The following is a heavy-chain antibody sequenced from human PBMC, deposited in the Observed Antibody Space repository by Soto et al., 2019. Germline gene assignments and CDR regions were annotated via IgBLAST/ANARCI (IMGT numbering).Heavy chain of an antibody. CDR1: GFTFITSG. J-gene: IGHJ3*02. CDR3: ANHGGFDR. D-gene: IGHD4-17*01. CDR2: IRGSGDYT. V-gene: IGHV3-23*01. Sequence: EVQLLESGGGLVQPGGSLRLSCAASGFTFITSGMSWVRQAPGNGLEWVSSIRGSGDYTNYADSVKGRFTISRDNSNNTLYLQINRLTAEDTAVYYGANHGGFDRWGQGTMVAVSS.